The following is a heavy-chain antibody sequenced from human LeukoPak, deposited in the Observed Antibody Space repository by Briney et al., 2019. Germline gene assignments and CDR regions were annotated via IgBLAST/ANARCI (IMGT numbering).Heavy chain of an antibody. CDR2: ISGSGGST. V-gene: IGHV3-23*01. CDR3: AKDWGYDILNTNWFDP. D-gene: IGHD3-9*01. CDR1: GFTFSSYA. J-gene: IGHJ5*02. Sequence: GGSLRLSCAASGFTFSSYAMSWVRQAPGKGLEWVSAISGSGGSTYYADSVKGRFTISRDNSKNTLYLQMNSLRAEDTAVYYCAKDWGYDILNTNWFDPWGQGTLVTVSS.